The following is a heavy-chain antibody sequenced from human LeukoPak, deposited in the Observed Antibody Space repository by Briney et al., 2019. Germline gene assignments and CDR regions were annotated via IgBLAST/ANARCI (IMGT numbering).Heavy chain of an antibody. D-gene: IGHD3-9*01. CDR2: IIPIFGTA. CDR3: AGGGLRSFDWLLAY. CDR1: GGTFSSYA. J-gene: IGHJ4*02. Sequence: ASVKVSCKASGGTFSSYAISWVRQAPGQGLEWMGGIIPIFGTANYAQKFQGRVTVTADESTSTAYMELSSLRSEDTAVYYCAGGGLRSFDWLLAYWGQGTLVTVSS. V-gene: IGHV1-69*13.